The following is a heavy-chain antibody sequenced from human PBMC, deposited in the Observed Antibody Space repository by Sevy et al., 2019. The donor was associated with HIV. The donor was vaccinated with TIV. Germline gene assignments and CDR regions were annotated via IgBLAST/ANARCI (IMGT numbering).Heavy chain of an antibody. J-gene: IGHJ4*02. CDR3: AKGIAADGPYYFDY. D-gene: IGHD6-13*01. Sequence: GGSLRLSCAASGFTLSGYSMNWVRQAPGKGLEWVSYISSGSSTIYYADSVKGRFTISRDNAKNSLYLQMNSLRDEDTSVYYCAKGIAADGPYYFDYWGQGTLVTVSS. CDR1: GFTLSGYS. CDR2: ISSGSSTI. V-gene: IGHV3-48*02.